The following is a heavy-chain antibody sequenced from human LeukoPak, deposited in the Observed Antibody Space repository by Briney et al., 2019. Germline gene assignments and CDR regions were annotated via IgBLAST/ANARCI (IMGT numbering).Heavy chain of an antibody. V-gene: IGHV3-15*01. CDR1: GFTFSSYW. CDR3: TTQMALHCSSTSCYNGYFDY. CDR2: IKSKTDGGTT. Sequence: GGSLRLSCAASGFTFSSYWMSWVRQAPGKGLEWVGRIKSKTDGGTTDYAAPVKGRFTISRDDSKNTLYLQMNSLKTEDTAVYYCTTQMALHCSSTSCYNGYFDYWGQGTLVTVSS. J-gene: IGHJ4*02. D-gene: IGHD2-2*01.